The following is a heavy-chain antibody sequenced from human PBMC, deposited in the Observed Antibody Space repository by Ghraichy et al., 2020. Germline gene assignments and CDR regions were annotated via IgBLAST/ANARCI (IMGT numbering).Heavy chain of an antibody. D-gene: IGHD6-13*01. CDR3: ARGWYRLDY. J-gene: IGHJ4*02. CDR2: IYSGGST. CDR1: GFTVSSNY. V-gene: IGHV3-53*01. Sequence: GESLNISCAASGFTVSSNYMSWVRQAPGKGLEWVSVIYSGGSTYYADSVKGRFTISRDNSKNTLYLQMNSLRAEDTAVYYCARGWYRLDYWGQGTLVTVSS.